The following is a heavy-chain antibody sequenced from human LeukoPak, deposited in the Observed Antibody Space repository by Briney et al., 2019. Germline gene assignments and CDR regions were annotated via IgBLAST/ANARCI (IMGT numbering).Heavy chain of an antibody. CDR1: GGSISGNSYY. D-gene: IGHD5-18*01. Sequence: SETLSLTCTVSGGSISGNSYYWGWIRQPPGKGLEWIGYVYYSGSTNYNPSLKSRVTISVDTSKNQFSLKLSSVTAADTAVYYCARGGKIQLWDYYYYYYMDVWGKGTTVTVSS. CDR2: VYYSGST. J-gene: IGHJ6*03. V-gene: IGHV4-61*05. CDR3: ARGGKIQLWDYYYYYYMDV.